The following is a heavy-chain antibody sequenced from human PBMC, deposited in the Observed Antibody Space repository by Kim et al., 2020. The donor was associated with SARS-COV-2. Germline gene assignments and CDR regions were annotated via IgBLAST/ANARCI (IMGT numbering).Heavy chain of an antibody. J-gene: IGHJ4*02. D-gene: IGHD6-6*01. CDR2: INSVDFE. V-gene: IGHV3-53*01. CDR3: ASRPSVGSSFDY. CDR1: EFTVSSKY. Sequence: GGSLRLSCAASEFTVSSKYMSWVRQAPGKGLEWLSSINSVDFEEYADSVRGRFAISRDNSQNTLFLHMNSLRAEDTAIYYCASRPSVGSSFDYWGQGTLVTVSS.